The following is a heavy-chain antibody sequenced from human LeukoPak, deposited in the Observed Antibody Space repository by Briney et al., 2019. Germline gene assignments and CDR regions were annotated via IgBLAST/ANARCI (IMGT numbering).Heavy chain of an antibody. CDR2: IGYDGTNK. V-gene: IGHV3-33*01. CDR3: ARGSAYYYYVMDV. J-gene: IGHJ6*02. Sequence: PGGSLRLSCAASGLDFSSFGMHWVRQAPGKGLEWVALIGYDGTNKFYVDSVKGRFTISRDNSKNTVYLEMNSLRAEDTAVFYCARGSAYYYYVMDVWGQGTTVTVSS. CDR1: GLDFSSFG.